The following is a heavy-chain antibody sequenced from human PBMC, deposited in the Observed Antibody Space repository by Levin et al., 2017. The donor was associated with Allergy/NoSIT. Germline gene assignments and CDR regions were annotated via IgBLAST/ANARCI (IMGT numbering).Heavy chain of an antibody. CDR3: VTGVSSVTNDALDF. CDR2: VNHSGYT. V-gene: IGHV4-34*01. Sequence: PSETLSLTCAVYGGSFSGHYWSWIRQPPGQGLEWIGEVNHSGYTNYMPSLTSRVTISVDTSKNQFSLTLTSVIAADSAVYCCVTGVSSVTNDALDFCGQGTPLTVSS. J-gene: IGHJ3*01. CDR1: GGSFSGHY. D-gene: IGHD4-17*01.